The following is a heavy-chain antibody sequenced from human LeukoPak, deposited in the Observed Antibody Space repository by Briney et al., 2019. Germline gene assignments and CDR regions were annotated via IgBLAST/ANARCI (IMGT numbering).Heavy chain of an antibody. J-gene: IGHJ1*01. CDR2: FSAYNGNT. V-gene: IGHV1-18*01. Sequence: ASVKVSCKPSSYTFSNYGISWVRQAPGQGLEWMGWFSAYNGNTNYAQKLQGRVTMTTDTSTSTAYMELRSLRSDDTAVYYCARGANGDYLEYFQHWGQGTLVTVSS. CDR3: ARGANGDYLEYFQH. D-gene: IGHD4-17*01. CDR1: SYTFSNYG.